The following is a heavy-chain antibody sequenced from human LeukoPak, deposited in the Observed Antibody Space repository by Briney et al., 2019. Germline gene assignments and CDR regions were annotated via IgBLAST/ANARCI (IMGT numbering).Heavy chain of an antibody. V-gene: IGHV3-23*01. D-gene: IGHD2-2*01. J-gene: IGHJ6*04. Sequence: GGSLRLSCAASGFTFSSYAMSWVRQAPGKGLEWVSAISGSGGSTYYADSVEGRFTISRDNSKNTLYLQMNSLRAEDTAVYYCAKVGGTSDYYGMDVWGKGTTVTVSS. CDR3: AKVGGTSDYYGMDV. CDR2: ISGSGGST. CDR1: GFTFSSYA.